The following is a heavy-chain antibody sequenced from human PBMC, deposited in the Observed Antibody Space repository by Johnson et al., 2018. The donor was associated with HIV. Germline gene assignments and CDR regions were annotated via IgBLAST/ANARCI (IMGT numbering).Heavy chain of an antibody. V-gene: IGHV3-30*18. Sequence: QVQLVESGGGLVKPGGSLRLSCAASGFTFSDYYMSWIRQAPGRGLEWVAVISYDGSNKYYADSVKGRFTISRDNSKNTLYLQMNSLRAEDTAVYYCAKAYGDYPYDAFDIWGQGTMVTVSS. CDR2: ISYDGSNK. J-gene: IGHJ3*02. CDR3: AKAYGDYPYDAFDI. CDR1: GFTFSDYY. D-gene: IGHD4-17*01.